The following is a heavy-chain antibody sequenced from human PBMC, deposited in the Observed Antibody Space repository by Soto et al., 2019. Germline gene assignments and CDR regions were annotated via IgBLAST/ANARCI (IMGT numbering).Heavy chain of an antibody. D-gene: IGHD6-6*01. Sequence: QVQLVQSGAEVKKPGASVKVSCKASGSTFFTYGITWVRQAPGQGLEWMGWISTYDGNTDYAQKLQGRVTMTTDTSTRTAYMELRSLRSDDTAVYYCARKSSSSSWFDPWGQGTLVTVSS. CDR3: ARKSSSSSWFDP. CDR2: ISTYDGNT. J-gene: IGHJ5*02. CDR1: GSTFFTYG. V-gene: IGHV1-18*01.